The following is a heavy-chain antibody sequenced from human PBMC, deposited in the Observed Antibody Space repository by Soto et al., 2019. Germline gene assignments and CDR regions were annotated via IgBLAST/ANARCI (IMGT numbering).Heavy chain of an antibody. J-gene: IGHJ3*02. CDR3: ARGECSSNYCFTRWALDI. CDR2: INHSGST. V-gene: IGHV4-34*01. CDR1: GGSFSGYY. D-gene: IGHD2-2*01. Sequence: QVQLQQWGAGLLKPSETLSLTCAVYGGSFSGYYWTWIRQTPGKGLEWIGEINHSGSTNYKPSLKSRVSISADTSKKQFSLHLTSVTAADTAVYYCARGECSSNYCFTRWALDIWGQGTVVTVSS.